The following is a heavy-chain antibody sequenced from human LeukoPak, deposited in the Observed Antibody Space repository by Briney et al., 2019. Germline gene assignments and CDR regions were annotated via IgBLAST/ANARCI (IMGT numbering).Heavy chain of an antibody. CDR1: GFTFSSYA. D-gene: IGHD1-26*01. CDR3: AKQTTVSVSYWGHYFDY. J-gene: IGHJ4*02. Sequence: PGGSLRLSCAASGFTFSSYAVSWVRQAPGKGLEWVSAISGSGGSTYYADSVEGRFTISRDNSKNTLYMQMNSLRPEDTAVYYCAKQTTVSVSYWGHYFDYWGQGTLVTVSS. CDR2: ISGSGGST. V-gene: IGHV3-23*01.